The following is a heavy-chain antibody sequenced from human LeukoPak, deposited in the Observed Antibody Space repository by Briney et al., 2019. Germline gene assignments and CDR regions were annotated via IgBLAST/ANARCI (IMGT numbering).Heavy chain of an antibody. CDR3: ARDFPGIAVAGTRPLDY. CDR2: IYSGGST. CDR1: GFTVSSNY. J-gene: IGHJ4*02. V-gene: IGHV3-53*01. Sequence: GGSLRLSCAVSGFTVSSNYMSWVRQAPGKGLEWVSVIYSGGSTYYAESVKGRFTISRDISKNTLYLQMNSLRAEDTAVYYCARDFPGIAVAGTRPLDYWGQGTLVTVSS. D-gene: IGHD6-19*01.